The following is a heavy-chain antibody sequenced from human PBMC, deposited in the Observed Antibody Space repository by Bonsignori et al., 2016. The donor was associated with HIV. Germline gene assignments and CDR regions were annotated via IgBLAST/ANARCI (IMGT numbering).Heavy chain of an antibody. CDR3: ARGVGRYYYYYMDV. J-gene: IGHJ6*03. V-gene: IGHV3-11*01. CDR2: ISSSGSTI. D-gene: IGHD1-26*01. Sequence: VRQMPGKGLEWVSYISSSGSTIYYADSVKGRFTISRDNAKNSLYLQMNSLRAEDTAVYYCARGVGRYYYYYMDVWGKGTTVTVSS.